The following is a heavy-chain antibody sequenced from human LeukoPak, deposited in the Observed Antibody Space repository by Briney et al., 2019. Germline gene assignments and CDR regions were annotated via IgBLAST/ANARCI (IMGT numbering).Heavy chain of an antibody. D-gene: IGHD3-22*01. J-gene: IGHJ5*02. Sequence: ASVKVSCKASGYTFTSYAMNWVRQAPGQGLEWMGWINTNTGNPTYAQGFTGRFVFSLETSVSTAYLQISSLKAEDTAVYYCARGPLVVPRRGFDPWGQGTLVTVSS. V-gene: IGHV7-4-1*02. CDR3: ARGPLVVPRRGFDP. CDR1: GYTFTSYA. CDR2: INTNTGNP.